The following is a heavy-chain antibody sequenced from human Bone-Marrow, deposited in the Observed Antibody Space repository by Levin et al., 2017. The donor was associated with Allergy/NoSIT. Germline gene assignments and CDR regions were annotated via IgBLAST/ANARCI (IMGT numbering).Heavy chain of an antibody. D-gene: IGHD2/OR15-2a*01. J-gene: IGHJ6*02. V-gene: IGHV3-9*01. Sequence: SLKISCAASAFSFEDYAMHWVRQVPGKGLEWVSGISWHSRTIGYADSVKGRFTISRDNAKKSLYLQMNSLRPDDTALYYCAKDLMQKKSSVIYNFDGLDVWGQGTTVTVSS. CDR2: ISWHSRTI. CDR1: AFSFEDYA. CDR3: AKDLMQKKSSVIYNFDGLDV.